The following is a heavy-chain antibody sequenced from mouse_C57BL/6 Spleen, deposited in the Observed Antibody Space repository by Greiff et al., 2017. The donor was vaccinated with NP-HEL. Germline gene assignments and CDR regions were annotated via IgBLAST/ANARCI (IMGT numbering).Heavy chain of an antibody. D-gene: IGHD4-1*01. CDR3: TGTGNLYYFDY. Sequence: EVKLVESGGGLVQPGGSMKLSCVASGFTFTNYWMNWVRQSPEKGLEWVAQIRLKSDNYATHYAESVKGRFTISRDDSKSSVYLQMNNLRAEDTGIYYCTGTGNLYYFDYWGQGTTLTVSS. V-gene: IGHV6-3*01. CDR1: GFTFTNYW. J-gene: IGHJ2*01. CDR2: IRLKSDNYAT.